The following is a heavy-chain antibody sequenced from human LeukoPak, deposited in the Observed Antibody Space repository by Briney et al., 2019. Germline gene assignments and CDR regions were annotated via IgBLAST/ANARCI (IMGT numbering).Heavy chain of an antibody. J-gene: IGHJ4*02. CDR3: ASSREGMARGAMGY. V-gene: IGHV4-4*02. Sequence: SETLSLTCAVSGGSISSSNWWSWVRQPPGKGLEWIGEIYHSGSTNYNPSLKSRVTISVDKSKNQFSLKLSSVTAADTAVYYCASSREGMARGAMGYWGQGTLVTVSS. CDR2: IYHSGST. CDR1: GGSISSSNW. D-gene: IGHD3-10*01.